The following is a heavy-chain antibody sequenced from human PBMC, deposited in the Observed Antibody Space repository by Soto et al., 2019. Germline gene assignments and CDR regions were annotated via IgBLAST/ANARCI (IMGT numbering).Heavy chain of an antibody. CDR2: ISRTGGST. CDR3: ARTYYYGSGTYPRFEP. D-gene: IGHD3-10*01. J-gene: IGHJ5*02. Sequence: GGSLRLSCAASGFTFSDYAMSWVRQAPGKGLEWVSAISRTGGSTYYADSVKGRFTISRDNSKNTLYLQMNSLRADDTAVCYCARTYYYGSGTYPRFEPWGQGTLVTVSS. CDR1: GFTFSDYA. V-gene: IGHV3-23*01.